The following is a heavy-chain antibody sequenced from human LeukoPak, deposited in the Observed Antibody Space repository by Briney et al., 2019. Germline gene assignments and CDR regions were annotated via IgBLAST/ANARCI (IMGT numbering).Heavy chain of an antibody. J-gene: IGHJ5*02. D-gene: IGHD4-17*01. Sequence: GGSLRLSCAASGFTFDDYAMHWVRQAPGKGLEWVACIYSSGGYIYYADSVKGRFTISRDNARNSLYLQMNSLRVEDTAVYYCARRDSTTGWFDPWGQGTLVTVSS. CDR3: ARRDSTTGWFDP. CDR1: GFTFDDYA. V-gene: IGHV3-21*01. CDR2: IYSSGGYI.